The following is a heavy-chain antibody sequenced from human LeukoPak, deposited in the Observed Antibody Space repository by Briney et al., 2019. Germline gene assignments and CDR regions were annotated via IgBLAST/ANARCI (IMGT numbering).Heavy chain of an antibody. V-gene: IGHV3-23*01. CDR3: AKGHGSGWYGYFDY. Sequence: GGSLRLSCAASGFNFRIYSMNWVRQAPGQGLEWVSTISSGGDSTSYADSVKGRFAISRDNSQSTLFLQLNSLRVEDTAVYYCAKGHGSGWYGYFDYWGQGTLVTVSS. J-gene: IGHJ4*02. CDR1: GFNFRIYS. D-gene: IGHD6-19*01. CDR2: ISSGGDST.